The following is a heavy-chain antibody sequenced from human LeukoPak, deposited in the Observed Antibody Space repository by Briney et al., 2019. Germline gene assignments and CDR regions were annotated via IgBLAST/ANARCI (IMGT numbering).Heavy chain of an antibody. D-gene: IGHD1-1*01. CDR3: AREDWKEYSFDY. J-gene: IGHJ4*02. CDR1: GFTVSSNY. CDR2: IYSGGST. Sequence: GGSLRLSCAASGFTVSSNYMSWVRQAPGKGLEWVSVIYSGGSTYYADSVTGRFTISRDNSKNTLYLQMNSLRAEDTAVYYCAREDWKEYSFDYGGQGTLVTVS. V-gene: IGHV3-53*01.